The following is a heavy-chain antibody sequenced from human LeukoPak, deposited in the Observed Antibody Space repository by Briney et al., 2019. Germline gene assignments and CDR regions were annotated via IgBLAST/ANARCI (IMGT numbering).Heavy chain of an antibody. J-gene: IGHJ4*02. Sequence: PSETLSVTSAVHGGSLSGYYWSWVRQTPRKRLGWIWEINHLGGTNYNPSPKRRDSISVDRSKNHFSLKLSSVTAADAGVYYCARLYSGSYSHYFDYWGQGTLVTVSS. CDR3: ARLYSGSYSHYFDY. CDR1: GGSLSGYY. D-gene: IGHD1-26*01. CDR2: INHLGGT. V-gene: IGHV4-34*01.